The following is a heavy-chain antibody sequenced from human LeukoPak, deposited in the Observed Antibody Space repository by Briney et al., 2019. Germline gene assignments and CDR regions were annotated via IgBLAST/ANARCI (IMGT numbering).Heavy chain of an antibody. CDR3: AKEGAVAGSMWFDL. V-gene: IGHV3-30*18. CDR2: VSSDGGTT. D-gene: IGHD6-19*01. CDR1: GVTFSSYA. J-gene: IGHJ5*02. Sequence: GGSLRLSCAASGVTFSSYAMSWVRQAPDKGLEWVTVVSSDGGTTYYTDSVKGRFTISRGNSKNTVYVQMNSLRAEDTAVYYCAKEGAVAGSMWFDLWGQGALVTVSS.